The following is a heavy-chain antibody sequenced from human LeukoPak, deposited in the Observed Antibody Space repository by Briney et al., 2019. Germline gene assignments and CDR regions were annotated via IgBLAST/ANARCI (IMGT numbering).Heavy chain of an antibody. J-gene: IGHJ4*02. CDR1: GGTFSSYA. V-gene: IGHV1-69*04. CDR2: IIPILGIA. D-gene: IGHD6-25*01. Sequence: SVKVSCKASGGTFSSYAISWVRQAPGQGLEWMGRIIPILGIANYAQKFQGRVTITADESTSTAYMELSSLRSEDTAVYYCARDRLSVNYFDYWGQGTLVTVSS. CDR3: ARDRLSVNYFDY.